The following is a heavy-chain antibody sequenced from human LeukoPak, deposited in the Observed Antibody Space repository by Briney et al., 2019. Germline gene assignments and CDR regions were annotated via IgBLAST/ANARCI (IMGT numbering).Heavy chain of an antibody. V-gene: IGHV4-59*08. J-gene: IGHJ3*02. Sequence: SETLSLTCTVSGGSISSYYWSWIRQPPGKGLEWIGYIYYSGSTNYNPSLKSRVTISVDTSKNQFSPKLSSVTAADTAVYYCARSSPRTYYYDSSGYYAFDIWGQGTMVTVSS. CDR1: GGSISSYY. D-gene: IGHD3-22*01. CDR3: ARSSPRTYYYDSSGYYAFDI. CDR2: IYYSGST.